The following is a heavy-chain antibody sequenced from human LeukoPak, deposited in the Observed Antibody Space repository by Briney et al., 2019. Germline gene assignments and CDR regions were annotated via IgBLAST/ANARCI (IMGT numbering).Heavy chain of an antibody. V-gene: IGHV4-30-4*01. D-gene: IGHD3-22*01. CDR2: MYYSVST. CDR1: GGSISSGDYY. J-gene: IGHJ5*02. CDR3: ARPYYYDSRIDP. Sequence: SQTLSLTCTVSGGSISSGDYYWSWIRQPPGKGLECIAYMYYSVSTYYNPSPKRRVTLSADTSKNQLSLKLSSVTAADTAVYYCARPYYYDSRIDPWGQGILVTVSS.